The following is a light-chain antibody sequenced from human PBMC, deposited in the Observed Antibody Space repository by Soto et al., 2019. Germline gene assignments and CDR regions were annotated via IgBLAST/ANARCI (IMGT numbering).Light chain of an antibody. J-gene: IGKJ2*01. CDR2: WAS. V-gene: IGKV4-1*01. CDR3: QQYLTTPYT. CDR1: QSVLYSSNSKDY. Sequence: DIVVTQSPDSLAVSLGERATINCKSSQSVLYSSNSKDYLAWYQQKPRQHPKLLIYWASARESGVPDRFSGSGSGTDLTLTIISLQAQDVEVYYCQQYLTTPYTFGQGTRLQIK.